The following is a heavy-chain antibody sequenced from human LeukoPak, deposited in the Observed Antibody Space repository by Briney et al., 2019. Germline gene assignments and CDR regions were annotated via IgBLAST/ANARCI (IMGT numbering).Heavy chain of an antibody. D-gene: IGHD6-13*01. J-gene: IGHJ4*02. CDR3: ARDHSSSWYNDYFDY. Sequence: PSETLSLTCTVSGGSISSFYWSWIRQPPGKALEWIGYIFYSGSTNYNPSLKSRVTISMDTSKNQCSLKLTSVTTADTALYYCARDHSSSWYNDYFDYWGQGTLVTVSS. CDR2: IFYSGST. CDR1: GGSISSFY. V-gene: IGHV4-59*01.